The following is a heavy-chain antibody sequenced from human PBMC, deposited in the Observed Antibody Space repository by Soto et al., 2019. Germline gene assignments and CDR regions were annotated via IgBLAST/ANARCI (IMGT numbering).Heavy chain of an antibody. J-gene: IGHJ3*02. V-gene: IGHV3-23*01. CDR1: GFTLSDYY. CDR2: ISGSGGST. D-gene: IGHD6-13*01. Sequence: GGSLRLSCAASGFTLSDYYMSWIRQAPGKGLEWVSAISGSGGSTYYADSVKGRFTISRDNSKNTLYLQMNSLRAEDTAVYYCAKDQVPGSSSWLYDAFDIWGQGTMVTVSS. CDR3: AKDQVPGSSSWLYDAFDI.